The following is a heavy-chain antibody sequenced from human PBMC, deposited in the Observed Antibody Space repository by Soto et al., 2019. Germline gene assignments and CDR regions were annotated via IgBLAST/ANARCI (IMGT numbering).Heavy chain of an antibody. D-gene: IGHD3-3*01. V-gene: IGHV3-23*01. J-gene: IGHJ4*02. CDR3: AKDQGDFWSGYYFDY. CDR2: ISGSGGST. Sequence: GGSLRLSCAASGFTFSSYAMSWVRQAPGKGLEWVSAISGSGGSTYYADSVKGRFTISRDNSKNTLYLQMNSLRAEDTAVYYCAKDQGDFWSGYYFDYWGQGTLVTVSS. CDR1: GFTFSSYA.